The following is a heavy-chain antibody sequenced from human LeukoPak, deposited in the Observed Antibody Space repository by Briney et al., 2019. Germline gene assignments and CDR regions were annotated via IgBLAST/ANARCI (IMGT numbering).Heavy chain of an antibody. CDR1: GFTFSSYS. D-gene: IGHD6-25*01. Sequence: SGGSLRLSCAASGFTFSSYSMNWVRQAPGKGLEWVSSISSSSSYIYYADSVKGRFTISRDNAKNSLYLQMNSLRAEDTAVYYCARDRLWYFDLWGRGTLVTVSS. J-gene: IGHJ2*01. V-gene: IGHV3-21*01. CDR2: ISSSSSYI. CDR3: ARDRLWYFDL.